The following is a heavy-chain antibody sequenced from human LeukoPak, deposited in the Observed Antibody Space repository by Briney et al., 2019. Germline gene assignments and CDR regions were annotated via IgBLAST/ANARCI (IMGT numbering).Heavy chain of an antibody. J-gene: IGHJ6*02. Sequence: SETLSLTCTVSGGSISSYYWSWIRQPPGKGLERIGYIYHSGSTNYNPSLKSRVTISVDTSKNQFSLKLSSVTAADTAVYYCARHYYYYYGMDVWGQGTTVTVSS. V-gene: IGHV4-59*08. CDR2: IYHSGST. CDR3: ARHYYYYYGMDV. CDR1: GGSISSYY.